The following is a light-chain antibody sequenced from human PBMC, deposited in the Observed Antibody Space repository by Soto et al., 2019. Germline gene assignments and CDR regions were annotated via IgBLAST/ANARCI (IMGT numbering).Light chain of an antibody. Sequence: EIVLTQSPATLSFYPGERATLPCRASQSITRYLAWYQQKPGQAPRLLIYDASNRTTGIPARFSGGGSGTAFSLTISSLEPDDFPVYYWQQRSTWPYTFGQGTKLE. V-gene: IGKV3-11*01. CDR3: QQRSTWPYT. J-gene: IGKJ2*01. CDR2: DAS. CDR1: QSITRY.